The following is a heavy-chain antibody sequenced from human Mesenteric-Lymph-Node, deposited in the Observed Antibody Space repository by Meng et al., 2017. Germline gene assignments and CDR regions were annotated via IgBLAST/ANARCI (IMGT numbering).Heavy chain of an antibody. V-gene: IGHV4-4*02. CDR3: GRDQGRQLINH. J-gene: IGHJ4*02. D-gene: IGHD1-1*01. CDR2: VYHRGDT. CDR1: GDSISSDIW. Sequence: QGQRQESGPVLVKPSGTLSLTCTVSGDSISSDIWWSWVRQPPGMGLEWIGEVYHRGDTNYNPSLKSRVVISVDRSKNQFSLNLSSVTAADTAVYYCGRDQGRQLINHWGQGTLVTVSS.